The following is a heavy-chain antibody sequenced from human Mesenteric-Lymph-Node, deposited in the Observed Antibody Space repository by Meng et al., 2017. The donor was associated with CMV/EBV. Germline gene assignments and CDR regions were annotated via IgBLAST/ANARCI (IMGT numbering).Heavy chain of an antibody. CDR1: GFTLSSHG. CDR3: AKDLPEYESSGYFDH. D-gene: IGHD3-22*01. J-gene: IGHJ5*02. V-gene: IGHV3-30-3*02. CDR2: ISYDGNNR. Sequence: SGFTLSSHGMHWVRQAPGKGLEWVAVISYDGNNRYYADSVSGRFTISRDNSKNTLYLQMNSLRVEDTAVYYCAKDLPEYESSGYFDHWGQGTLVTVSS.